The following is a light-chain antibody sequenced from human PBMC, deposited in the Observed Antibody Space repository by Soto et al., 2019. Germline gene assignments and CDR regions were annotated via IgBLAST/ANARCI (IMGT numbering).Light chain of an antibody. V-gene: IGKV3-11*01. CDR2: DAS. CDR3: QPSRKWPAVT. CDR1: QSVSSY. Sequence: EIVLTQSPATLSLSPGERATLSCRASQSVSSYLAWYQQRPGQAPRLLIYDASSRATGIPARFSGSGSGTVFNLTISSLEPEDFAVYYCQPSRKWPAVTFGPGTQVDIK. J-gene: IGKJ3*01.